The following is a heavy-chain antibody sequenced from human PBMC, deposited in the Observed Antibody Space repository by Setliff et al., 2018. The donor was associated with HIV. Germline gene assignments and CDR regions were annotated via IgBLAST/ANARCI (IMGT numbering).Heavy chain of an antibody. D-gene: IGHD3-22*01. Sequence: NPSETLSLTCAVSGYSISSGYYWGWIRQPPGKGLGWIGSIYHSGSTYYNPSLKSRVTISVDTSKNQFSLKLSSVTAADTAVYYCARKDDSSGYYFDYWGQGTLVTVSS. CDR3: ARKDDSSGYYFDY. CDR2: IYHSGST. CDR1: GYSISSGYY. J-gene: IGHJ4*02. V-gene: IGHV4-38-2*01.